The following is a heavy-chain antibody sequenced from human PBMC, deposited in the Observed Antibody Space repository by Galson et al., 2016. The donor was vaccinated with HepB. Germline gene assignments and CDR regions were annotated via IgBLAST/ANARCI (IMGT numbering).Heavy chain of an antibody. D-gene: IGHD6-13*01. CDR1: GFTFSISV. J-gene: IGHJ4*02. CDR2: ISDDGRKT. V-gene: IGHV3-30*04. CDR3: VREAQQLVHDAFDM. Sequence: SLRLSCAASGFTFSISVMHWVRQAPGKGLEWVGIISDDGRKTLYADSAQGRFTISRDNSKNTLHLQMNSLTIEDTAVYYCVREAQQLVHDAFDMWGQGTLVTVSS.